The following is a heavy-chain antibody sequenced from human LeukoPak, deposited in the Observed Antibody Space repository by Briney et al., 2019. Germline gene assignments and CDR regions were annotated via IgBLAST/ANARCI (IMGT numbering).Heavy chain of an antibody. CDR2: INPSGGST. V-gene: IGHV1-46*01. J-gene: IGHJ6*02. CDR1: GYTFTSYY. D-gene: IGHD6-6*01. CDR3: ASYSSSSIGWDYYYYYYGMDV. Sequence: ASVKVSSKASGYTFTSYYMHWVRQAPGQGLEWMGIINPSGGSTSYAQKFQGRVTMTRDTSTSTVYMELSSLRSEDTAVYYCASYSSSSIGWDYYYYYYGMDVWGQGTTVTVSS.